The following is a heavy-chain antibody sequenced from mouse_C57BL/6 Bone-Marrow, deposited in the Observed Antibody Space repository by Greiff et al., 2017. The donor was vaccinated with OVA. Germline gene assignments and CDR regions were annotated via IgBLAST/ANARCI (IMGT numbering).Heavy chain of an antibody. J-gene: IGHJ2*01. CDR1: GYTFTDYY. D-gene: IGHD1-1*01. V-gene: IGHV1-26*01. CDR3: ARVGATVVARAYYFDY. Sequence: EVKLQQSGPELVKPGASVKISCKASGYTFTDYYMNWVKQSHGKSLEWIGDINPNNGGTSYNQKFKGKATLTVDKSSSTAYMELRSLTSEDSAVYYCARVGATVVARAYYFDYWGQGTTRTVSS. CDR2: INPNNGGT.